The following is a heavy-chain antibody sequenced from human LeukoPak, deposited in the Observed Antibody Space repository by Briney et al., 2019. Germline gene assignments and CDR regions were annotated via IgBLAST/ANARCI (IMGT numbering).Heavy chain of an antibody. Sequence: ASVKVSCKASGYTFTSYDINWVRQATGQGLEWMGWMNPNSGNTGYAQKFQGRVTMTRNTSISTAYMELSSLRSEDTAVYYCARGRFTYSSGWYLADYGMDVWGQGTTVTVSS. CDR2: MNPNSGNT. J-gene: IGHJ6*02. CDR3: ARGRFTYSSGWYLADYGMDV. D-gene: IGHD6-19*01. V-gene: IGHV1-8*01. CDR1: GYTFTSYD.